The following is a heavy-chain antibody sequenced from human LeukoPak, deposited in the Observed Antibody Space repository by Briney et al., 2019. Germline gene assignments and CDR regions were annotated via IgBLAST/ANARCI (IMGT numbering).Heavy chain of an antibody. CDR2: ISAYNGNT. V-gene: IGHV1-18*01. D-gene: IGHD2-15*01. CDR3: ARGCSGGRCYSVDAFDI. Sequence: GASVKVSCKASGYTFTNYGISWVQQAPGQGLEWMGWISAYNGNTNYAQKLQVRISMTTDTSTSTAYMELRSLRSDDTAVYYCARGCSGGRCYSVDAFDIWGQGTVVTVSS. J-gene: IGHJ3*02. CDR1: GYTFTNYG.